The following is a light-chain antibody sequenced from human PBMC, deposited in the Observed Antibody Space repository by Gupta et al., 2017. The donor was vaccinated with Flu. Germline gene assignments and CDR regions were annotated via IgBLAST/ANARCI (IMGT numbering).Light chain of an antibody. CDR3: SSYTSSSTPYV. CDR2: EVS. Sequence: GSPGQSITISCTGTSSDVGGYNYVSWYQQHPGKAPKLMIYEVSNRPSGVSNRFSGSKSGNTASLTISGLQAEDEADYYCSSYTSSSTPYVFGTGTKVTVL. CDR1: SSDVGGYNY. J-gene: IGLJ1*01. V-gene: IGLV2-14*01.